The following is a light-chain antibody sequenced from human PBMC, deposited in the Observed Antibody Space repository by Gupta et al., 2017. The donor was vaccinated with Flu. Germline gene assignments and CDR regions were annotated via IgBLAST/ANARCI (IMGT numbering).Light chain of an antibody. Sequence: EIVLTQSPATLSLSPGERATLSCRASQSVSSYLAWYQQKPGQAPRLLIYDASNRATGIPARFSGSGCGTDFTLTISSREPEDFAVYYCQQRSNWPPITFGRGTQVEIK. J-gene: IGKJ3*01. CDR1: QSVSSY. CDR3: QQRSNWPPIT. V-gene: IGKV3-11*01. CDR2: DAS.